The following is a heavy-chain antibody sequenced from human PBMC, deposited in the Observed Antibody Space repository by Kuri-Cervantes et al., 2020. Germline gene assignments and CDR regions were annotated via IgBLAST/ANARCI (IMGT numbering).Heavy chain of an antibody. CDR3: AKDMPGDYVGAFDI. J-gene: IGHJ3*02. Sequence: GGSLRLSCAASGFTFSSYWMSWARQAPGKGLEWVSGISWNSGSIGYADSVKGRFTISRDNAKNSLYLQMNSLRAEDTALYYCAKDMPGDYVGAFDIWGQGTMVTVSS. CDR1: GFTFSSYW. D-gene: IGHD4-17*01. V-gene: IGHV3-9*01. CDR2: ISWNSGSI.